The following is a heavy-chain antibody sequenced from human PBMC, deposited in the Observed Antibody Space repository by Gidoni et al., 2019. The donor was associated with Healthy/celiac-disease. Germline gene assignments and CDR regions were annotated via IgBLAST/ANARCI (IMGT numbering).Heavy chain of an antibody. Sequence: GKGLEWIGYIYYSGSTYYNPSLKSRVTISVDTSKNQFSLKLSSVTAADTAVYYCARDTGRGGYPFSFFFDYWGQGTLVTVSS. CDR2: IYYSGST. J-gene: IGHJ4*02. V-gene: IGHV4-30-4*01. CDR3: ARDTGRGGYPFSFFFDY. D-gene: IGHD5-12*01.